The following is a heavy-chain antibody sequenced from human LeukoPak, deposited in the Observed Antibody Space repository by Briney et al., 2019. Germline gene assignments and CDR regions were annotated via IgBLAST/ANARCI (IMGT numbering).Heavy chain of an antibody. CDR3: ARGEDPQWLVRCFDY. D-gene: IGHD6-19*01. V-gene: IGHV3-30-3*01. J-gene: IGHJ4*02. Sequence: PGGSLRLSCAASGFTFSSYAMHWVRQAPGKGLEWVAVISYDGSNKYYADSVKGRFTISRDNSKNTLYLQMNSLRAEDTAVYYCARGEDPQWLVRCFDYWGQGTLVTVSS. CDR1: GFTFSSYA. CDR2: ISYDGSNK.